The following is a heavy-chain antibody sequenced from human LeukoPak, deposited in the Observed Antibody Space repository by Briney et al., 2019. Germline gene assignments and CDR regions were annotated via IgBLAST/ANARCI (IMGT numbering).Heavy chain of an antibody. CDR2: VYGDDDK. Sequence: SGPTLVNPTQTLTLTCTFSGFSLSTSGMCVNWFRQPPGKALESLARVYGDDDKYYGTSLKTRLAISKGASKNQVVLTMTNMDPADTAPYYCARSNWGSHWYFALWGRGTLVTVSS. J-gene: IGHJ2*01. CDR3: ARSNWGSHWYFAL. D-gene: IGHD7-27*01. V-gene: IGHV2-70*11. CDR1: GFSLSTSGMC.